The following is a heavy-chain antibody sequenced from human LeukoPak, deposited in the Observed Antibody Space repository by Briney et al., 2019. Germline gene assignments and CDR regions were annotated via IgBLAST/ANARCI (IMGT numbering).Heavy chain of an antibody. CDR1: GYSFTSYW. V-gene: IGHV5-51*01. CDR2: IYPGDSDT. D-gene: IGHD6-13*01. J-gene: IGHJ4*02. CDR3: ARLPVAAAGTLNTFLDY. Sequence: GESLKISCKGSGYSFTSYWIGWVRQMPGKGLEWMGIIYPGDSDTRYSPSFQGQVTISADKSISTAYLQWSSLKASDTAMYYCARLPVAAAGTLNTFLDYWGQGTLVTASS.